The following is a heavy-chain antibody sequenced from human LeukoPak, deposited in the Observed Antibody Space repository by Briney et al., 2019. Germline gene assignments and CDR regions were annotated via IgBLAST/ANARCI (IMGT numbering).Heavy chain of an antibody. V-gene: IGHV3-30-3*01. J-gene: IGHJ4*02. Sequence: GGSLRLSCATSGFTFSSYAMHWVRQAPGKGLVWVAVISYDGSNKYYADSVKGRFTISRDNSKNTLYLQVNSLRAEDTAVYYCARGRFPFIAAAGTIFDYWGQGTLVTVSS. D-gene: IGHD6-13*01. CDR2: ISYDGSNK. CDR1: GFTFSSYA. CDR3: ARGRFPFIAAAGTIFDY.